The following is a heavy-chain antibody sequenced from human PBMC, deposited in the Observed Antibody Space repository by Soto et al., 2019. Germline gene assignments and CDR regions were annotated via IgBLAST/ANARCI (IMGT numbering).Heavy chain of an antibody. CDR1: VGSISSYY. D-gene: IGHD4-17*01. V-gene: IGHV4-59*12. CDR2: IYYSGIT. CDR3: ARGHYGGHGLDV. J-gene: IGHJ6*02. Sequence: ETLSLTCTVSVGSISSYYWTWIRQPPGKGLEWIGHIYYSGITYYNPSLKSRVTISVDTSKNQFSLTLSSVTVAETAVYYCARGHYGGHGLDVWVQGTTVS.